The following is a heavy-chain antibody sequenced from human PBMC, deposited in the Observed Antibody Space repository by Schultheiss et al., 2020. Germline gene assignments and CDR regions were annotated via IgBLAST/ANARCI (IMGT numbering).Heavy chain of an antibody. V-gene: IGHV4-61*08. J-gene: IGHJ6*03. Sequence: SETLSLTCTVSGGSISSGGYYWSWIRQPPGKGLEWIGYIYHSGSTNYNPSLKSRVTISVDTSKSQFSLKLSSVTAADTAVYYCVGATTSDYYYYYMDVWGKGTTVTVSS. CDR3: VGATTSDYYYYYMDV. D-gene: IGHD1-26*01. CDR2: IYHSGST. CDR1: GGSISSGGYY.